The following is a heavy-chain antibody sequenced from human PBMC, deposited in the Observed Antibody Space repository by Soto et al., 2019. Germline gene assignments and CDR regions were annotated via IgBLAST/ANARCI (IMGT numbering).Heavy chain of an antibody. V-gene: IGHV3-23*01. CDR2: ISGSGSST. J-gene: IGHJ4*02. Sequence: EVQLLESGGGLVQPGGSLRLSCAASGFPFSGYAINWVRQAPGKGLEGVSIISGSGSSTNYADSVKGRFTLYRDNARETVYLQMNSLRAEATAVYYSATSYYGDDDHRLLFDNSGQGPRVNVS. D-gene: IGHD4-17*01. CDR3: ATSYYGDDDHRLLFDN. CDR1: GFPFSGYA.